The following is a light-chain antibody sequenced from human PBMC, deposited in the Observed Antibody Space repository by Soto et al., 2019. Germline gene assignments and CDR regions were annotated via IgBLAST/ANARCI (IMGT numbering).Light chain of an antibody. V-gene: IGKV1-5*01. CDR2: DAS. CDR3: QQYNSYRT. J-gene: IGKJ1*01. CDR1: QSISRW. Sequence: DSQMTTSPYALCATVEDRVPLTCRVSQSISRWLAWYQQKPGKAPNLLIHDASSLERGVPSRFSGSGSGTEFTLTISSLQPDDFATYYCQQYNSYRTFGQGTKVDIK.